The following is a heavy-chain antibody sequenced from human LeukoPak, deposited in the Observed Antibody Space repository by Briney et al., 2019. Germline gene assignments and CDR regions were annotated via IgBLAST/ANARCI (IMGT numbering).Heavy chain of an antibody. CDR1: GYTFTSYY. D-gene: IGHD3-3*01. Sequence: RRASVKVSCKASGYTFTSYYMHWVRQAPGQGLEWMGWINTYNGKTNYAQKVQGRVTMTTDTSTSTAYMEVRSLRSDDTAVYYCARDRGVGQRFLEWLRNNYYGMDVWGQGTTVTVSS. CDR2: INTYNGKT. J-gene: IGHJ6*02. CDR3: ARDRGVGQRFLEWLRNNYYGMDV. V-gene: IGHV1-18*04.